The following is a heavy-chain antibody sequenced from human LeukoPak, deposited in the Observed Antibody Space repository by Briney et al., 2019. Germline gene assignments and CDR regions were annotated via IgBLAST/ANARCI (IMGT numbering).Heavy chain of an antibody. Sequence: GGSLRLSCAASGFTVSTNYMSWVRQAPGKGLGWVSVIYSGGITYYAASVKGRFTISRDNSKNTLSLQMNSLRAEDTAVYYCARHSGGDSYGYYFDYWGQGTLVTVSS. CDR2: IYSGGIT. D-gene: IGHD2-21*01. J-gene: IGHJ4*02. V-gene: IGHV3-66*04. CDR3: ARHSGGDSYGYYFDY. CDR1: GFTVSTNY.